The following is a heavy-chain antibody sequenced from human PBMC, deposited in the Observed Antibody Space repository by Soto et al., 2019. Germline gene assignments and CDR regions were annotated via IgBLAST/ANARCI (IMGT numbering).Heavy chain of an antibody. CDR2: ISSSSSYT. CDR3: ARDLFTMFYGMDV. J-gene: IGHJ6*02. D-gene: IGHD3-10*02. Sequence: QVQLVESGGGLVKPGGSLRLSCAASGFTFSDYYMSWIRQAPGKGLEWVSYISSSSSYTNYADSVKGRFTISRDNAKNSLYLQMNSLRAEDTAVYYCARDLFTMFYGMDVWGQGTTVTVSS. V-gene: IGHV3-11*05. CDR1: GFTFSDYY.